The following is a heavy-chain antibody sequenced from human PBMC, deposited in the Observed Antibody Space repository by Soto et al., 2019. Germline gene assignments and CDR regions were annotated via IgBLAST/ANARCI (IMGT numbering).Heavy chain of an antibody. J-gene: IGHJ3*02. CDR2: IFYDGST. D-gene: IGHD4-4*01. V-gene: IGHV4-61*01. CDR3: ARDLYRGFDI. Sequence: QVQLQESGPGLVKSSEPLSLTCTVSGGSVSSGNYYWGWIRQPPGKGLEWIGYIFYDGSTNYSPSLKSRVTISIDTSKNQFSLKLTSVTAADTALYYCARDLYRGFDIWGQGTMVIVSS. CDR1: GGSVSSGNYY.